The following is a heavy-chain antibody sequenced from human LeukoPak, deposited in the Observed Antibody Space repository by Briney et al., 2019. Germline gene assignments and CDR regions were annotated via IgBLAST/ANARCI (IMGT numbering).Heavy chain of an antibody. D-gene: IGHD3-10*01. CDR2: IYHSGHI. J-gene: IGHJ5*02. CDR1: GGSIRRSNW. CDR3: ARGKGQITMVRGVIRPTFDP. Sequence: SETLSLTCAVSGGSIRRSNWWSWVRQSPGKGLEWIGEIYHSGHINYNPSLKSRVTISVDKPKNQFSLKLSSVTAADTAVYYCARGKGQITMVRGVIRPTFDPWGQGTLVSVSS. V-gene: IGHV4-4*02.